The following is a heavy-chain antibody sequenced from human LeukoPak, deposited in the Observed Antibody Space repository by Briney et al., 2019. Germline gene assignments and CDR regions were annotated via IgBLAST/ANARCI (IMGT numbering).Heavy chain of an antibody. D-gene: IGHD2-2*01. V-gene: IGHV5-51*01. J-gene: IGHJ4*02. CDR1: GYSFTSYW. CDR2: IYPGDSDT. CDR3: ARVVPAAMYYFDY. Sequence: GESLKISCKGSGYSFTSYWIGWVRQMPGKGLEWMGIIYPGDSDTRYSPSFQGQVTISADKSISTAYLQWGSLKASDTAMYYCARVVPAAMYYFDYWGQGTLVTVSS.